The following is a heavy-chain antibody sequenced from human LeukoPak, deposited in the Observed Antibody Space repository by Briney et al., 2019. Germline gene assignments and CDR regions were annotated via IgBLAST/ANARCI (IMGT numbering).Heavy chain of an antibody. CDR3: ARLHDYGGNY. Sequence: SETLSLTCTVSGGSNSSYYWSWIRQPPGKGLEWIGYIYYSGSTNYNPSLKSRVTISVDTSKNQFSLKLSSVTAADTAVYYCARLHDYGGNYWGQGTLVTVSS. J-gene: IGHJ4*02. D-gene: IGHD4-23*01. CDR1: GGSNSSYY. CDR2: IYYSGST. V-gene: IGHV4-59*08.